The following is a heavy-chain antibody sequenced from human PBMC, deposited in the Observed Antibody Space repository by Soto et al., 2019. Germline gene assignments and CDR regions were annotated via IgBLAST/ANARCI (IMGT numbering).Heavy chain of an antibody. Sequence: QVQLVESEGGWVKPGGSLRLSCAASGFTFSDYYMSWIRQAPGKGLEWVSYISSSSSYTNYADSVKGRFTISRDNAKNSLYLQMSSLRAEDTAVYYCASCPGIAAACTYYYGMDVWGQGTTVTVSS. D-gene: IGHD6-13*01. V-gene: IGHV3-11*06. CDR3: ASCPGIAAACTYYYGMDV. CDR1: GFTFSDYY. CDR2: ISSSSSYT. J-gene: IGHJ6*02.